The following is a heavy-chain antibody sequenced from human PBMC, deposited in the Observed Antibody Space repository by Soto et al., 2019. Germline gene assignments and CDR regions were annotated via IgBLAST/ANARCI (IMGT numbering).Heavy chain of an antibody. CDR2: INPSGGST. CDR1: GYNFTSYY. V-gene: IGHV1-46*01. D-gene: IGHD2-15*01. J-gene: IGHJ6*02. CDR3: ARTRCRGGSCYPSGGKYYYYGMDV. Sequence: GASVKVSCKASGYNFTSYYMHWVRQAPGQGLEWMGIINPSGGSTSYAQKFQGRVTMTRDTSTSTVYMELSSLRSEDTAVYYCARTRCRGGSCYPSGGKYYYYGMDVWGQGTTVTVSS.